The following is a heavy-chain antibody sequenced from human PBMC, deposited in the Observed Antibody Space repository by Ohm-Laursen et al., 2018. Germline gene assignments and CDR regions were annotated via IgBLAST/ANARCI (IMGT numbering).Heavy chain of an antibody. J-gene: IGHJ4*02. CDR1: GFTFSSYG. V-gene: IGHV3-33*08. CDR3: ARCQSGRSLSDS. D-gene: IGHD3-3*01. Sequence: SLRLSCSASGFTFSSYGMHWVRQAPGKGPEWVAVIWYDGSNKYYADSVKGRFTISRDNSKNTLYLQMNSLRAEDTAVYYCARCQSGRSLSDSWGQGTLVTVSS. CDR2: IWYDGSNK.